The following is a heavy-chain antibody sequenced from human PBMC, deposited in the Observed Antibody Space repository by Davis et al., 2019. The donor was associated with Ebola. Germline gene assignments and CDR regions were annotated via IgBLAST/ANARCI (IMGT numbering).Heavy chain of an antibody. CDR2: SETSDTNFHA. CDR3: VQDPNWELGY. D-gene: IGHD3-10*01. Sequence: YVMYWVRQASGKGLEWISASETSDTNFHANYADSVKGRFTLSRDNAKNKMYLEMTTLRAEDTAVYYCVQDPNWELGYWGQGALVTVS. CDR1: YV. V-gene: IGHV3-23*01. J-gene: IGHJ4*02.